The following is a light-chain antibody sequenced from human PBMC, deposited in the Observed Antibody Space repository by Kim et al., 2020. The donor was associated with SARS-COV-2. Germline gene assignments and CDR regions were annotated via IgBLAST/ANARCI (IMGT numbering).Light chain of an antibody. V-gene: IGKV3-20*01. J-gene: IGKJ4*01. CDR2: AAS. CDR1: QSISSD. Sequence: LSPGESGTLSCRASQSISSDVAWYQLKPGQAPRLLIYAASNRATGVPARFSGVGSGTHFTLTINRLEAEDFAVYYCQQYASSPLTFGGGTKVDIK. CDR3: QQYASSPLT.